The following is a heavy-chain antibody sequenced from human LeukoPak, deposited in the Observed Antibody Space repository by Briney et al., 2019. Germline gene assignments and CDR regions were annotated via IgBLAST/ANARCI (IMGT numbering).Heavy chain of an antibody. V-gene: IGHV3-21*01. Sequence: PGGSLRLSCAASGFTFSSYSMNWVRQAPGKGLEWVSSISSSSSYIYYADSVKVRFTISRDNAKNSLYLQMNSLRAEDTAVYYCARQKGGSSSSHYFDYWGQGTLVTVSS. CDR2: ISSSSSYI. J-gene: IGHJ4*02. D-gene: IGHD6-6*01. CDR1: GFTFSSYS. CDR3: ARQKGGSSSSHYFDY.